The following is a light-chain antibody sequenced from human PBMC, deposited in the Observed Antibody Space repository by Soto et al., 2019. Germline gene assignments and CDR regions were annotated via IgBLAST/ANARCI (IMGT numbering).Light chain of an antibody. CDR3: SSYTTSSTVV. CDR2: EGS. J-gene: IGLJ1*01. CDR1: SSDVGTYNL. V-gene: IGLV2-14*02. Sequence: QSVLTQPASVSGSPGQSITISCTRISSDVGTYNLVSWYQHHPGKAPKLMIYEGSKRPSGVSDRFSGSKSGNTASLTISGLQPEDEADYYCSSYTTSSTVVFGTGTKVTVL.